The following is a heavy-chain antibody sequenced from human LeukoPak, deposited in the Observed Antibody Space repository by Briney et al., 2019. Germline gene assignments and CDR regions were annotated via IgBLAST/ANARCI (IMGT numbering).Heavy chain of an antibody. CDR3: ARPHGYNENYHYYGMDV. CDR1: GYTFTSYG. CDR2: ISAYNGNT. D-gene: IGHD5-24*01. J-gene: IGHJ6*02. V-gene: IGHV1-18*01. Sequence: ASVKVSCKASGYTFTSYGISWVRQAPGQGLEWMGWISAYNGNTNYAQKLQGRVTMTTDTSTSTAYMELRSLRSDDTAVYYCARPHGYNENYHYYGMDVWGQGTTVTVSS.